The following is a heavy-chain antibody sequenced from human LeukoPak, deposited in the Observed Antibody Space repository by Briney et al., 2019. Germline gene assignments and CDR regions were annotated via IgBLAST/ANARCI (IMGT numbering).Heavy chain of an antibody. D-gene: IGHD5-24*01. CDR1: GFTVSSNY. V-gene: IGHV3-53*01. CDR2: IYSGGGT. Sequence: GGSLRLSCAASGFTVSSNYMSWVRQAPGKGLEWVSVIYSGGGTYYADSVKGRFTISRDNSKNTLYFQMNNLRTEDTAVYYCAREDGYHFDYWGQGTLATVSS. CDR3: AREDGYHFDY. J-gene: IGHJ4*02.